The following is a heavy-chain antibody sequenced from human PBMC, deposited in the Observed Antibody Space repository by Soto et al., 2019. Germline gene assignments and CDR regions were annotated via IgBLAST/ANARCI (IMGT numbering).Heavy chain of an antibody. CDR1: GGSISSYY. V-gene: IGHV4-59*01. CDR3: AGDLYRSGWYAGYYYYGMDV. J-gene: IGHJ6*02. Sequence: SETLSLTCTVSGGSISSYYWSWIRQPPGKGLEWIGYIYYSGRTNYNPSLKSRVTISVDTSKNQFSLKLSSVTAADTAVYYCAGDLYRSGWYAGYYYYGMDVWGQGTTVTVSS. D-gene: IGHD6-13*01. CDR2: IYYSGRT.